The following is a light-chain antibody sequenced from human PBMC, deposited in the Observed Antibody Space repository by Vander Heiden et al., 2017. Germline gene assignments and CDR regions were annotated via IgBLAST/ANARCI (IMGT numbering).Light chain of an antibody. CDR1: QRVSGDY. CDR3: QRYGSSPT. J-gene: IGKJ1*01. V-gene: IGKV3-20*01. Sequence: IVLTQSPGTLSLSPGERATLSCRASQRVSGDYLAWYQQTPGQAPRLLIYGASRRAAGIPDRFSGSGSGSGSGTDFTLTISRLDPDDFAVYYCQRYGSSPTFGQGTKVEIK. CDR2: GAS.